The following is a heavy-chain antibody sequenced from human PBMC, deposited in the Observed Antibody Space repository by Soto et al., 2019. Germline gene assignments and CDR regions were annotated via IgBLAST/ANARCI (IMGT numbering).Heavy chain of an antibody. CDR1: GYSFTSYW. D-gene: IGHD6-13*01. Sequence: GESLKISCKGSGYSFTSYWISWVLQIPWKGLDWMGRIDPSDSYTNYSPSFQGHVTISADKSISTAYLQWSSLKASDTAMYYYGRLGIVAADGYGMDGWGQGTAVSVS. CDR2: IDPSDSYT. CDR3: GRLGIVAADGYGMDG. V-gene: IGHV5-10-1*01. J-gene: IGHJ6*01.